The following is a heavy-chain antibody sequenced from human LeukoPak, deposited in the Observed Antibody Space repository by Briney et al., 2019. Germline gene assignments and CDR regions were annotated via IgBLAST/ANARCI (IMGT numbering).Heavy chain of an antibody. CDR1: GFTFSSYW. CDR3: ARRAGYGDYPSKVDY. V-gene: IGHV3-7*01. D-gene: IGHD4-17*01. Sequence: GGSLTLSCLASGFTFSSYWMSWVRQAGGRGLDGVANIKQEGRENYIVDSLKGRFTICRDNAKNSLYLKMNSLRAEETAVYYCARRAGYGDYPSKVDYWGQGTLVTVSS. J-gene: IGHJ4*02. CDR2: IKQEGREN.